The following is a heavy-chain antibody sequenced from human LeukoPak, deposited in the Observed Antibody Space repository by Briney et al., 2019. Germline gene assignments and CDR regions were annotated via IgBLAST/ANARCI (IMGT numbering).Heavy chain of an antibody. V-gene: IGHV1-2*02. J-gene: IGHJ4*02. CDR3: ARAWYYYGSGSYLGYFDY. CDR2: INPNSGGT. CDR1: GYTFTGYY. Sequence: ASVKVSCKASGYTFTGYYMHWVRQAPGQGLEWMGWINPNSGGTNYARKFQGRVTITRDTSASTAYMELSSLRSEDTAVYYCARAWYYYGSGSYLGYFDYWGQGTLVTVSS. D-gene: IGHD3-10*01.